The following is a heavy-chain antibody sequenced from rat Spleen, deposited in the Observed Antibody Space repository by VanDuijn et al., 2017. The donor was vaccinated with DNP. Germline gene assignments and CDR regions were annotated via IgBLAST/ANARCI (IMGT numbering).Heavy chain of an antibody. CDR1: GFPLTSYG. D-gene: IGHD1-11*01. Sequence: QVQLKESGPGLVQPSQTLSLTCTVSGFPLTSYGVSWVRQPPGKGLEWITSISNGGSTYYNSALKSRLSISRDTSKSQVFLKMNSLQTEDTAIYFCTRDGGSFGDYWGQGVMVTVSS. CDR2: ISNGGST. V-gene: IGHV2S12*01. J-gene: IGHJ2*01. CDR3: TRDGGSFGDY.